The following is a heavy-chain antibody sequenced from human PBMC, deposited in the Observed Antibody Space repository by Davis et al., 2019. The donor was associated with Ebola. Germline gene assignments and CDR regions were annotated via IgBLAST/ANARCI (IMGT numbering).Heavy chain of an antibody. CDR1: GYTFTSYD. Sequence: ASVKVSCKASGYTFTSYDINWVRQATGQGLEWMGWMNPNSGNTGYAQKFQGRVTMTRNTSISTAYMELSSLRSEDTAVYYCARDLFGPRGSGWYGEDYWGQGTLVTVSS. CDR3: ARDLFGPRGSGWYGEDY. V-gene: IGHV1-8*01. CDR2: MNPNSGNT. D-gene: IGHD6-19*01. J-gene: IGHJ4*02.